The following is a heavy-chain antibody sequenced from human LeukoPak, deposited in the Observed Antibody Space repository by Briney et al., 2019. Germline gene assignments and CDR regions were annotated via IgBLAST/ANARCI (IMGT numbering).Heavy chain of an antibody. Sequence: SETLSLTCTVSGGSISSYYWSWIRQPPGKGLEWIGYIYYSGSTNYNPSLKSRVTISVDTSKNQFSLKLSSVTAADTAVYYCASLGYSSSWNNRFDPWGQGTLVTVSS. CDR2: IYYSGST. J-gene: IGHJ5*02. CDR3: ASLGYSSSWNNRFDP. CDR1: GGSISSYY. V-gene: IGHV4-59*01. D-gene: IGHD6-13*01.